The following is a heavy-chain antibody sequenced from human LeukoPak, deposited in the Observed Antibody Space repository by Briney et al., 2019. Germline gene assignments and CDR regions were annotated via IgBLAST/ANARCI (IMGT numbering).Heavy chain of an antibody. CDR3: ARDTSGGYTYYFDS. V-gene: IGHV3-64D*06. Sequence: GGSLRLSCSASGFTFSRYAMHWVRQAPGKGLEYVSAISSNGGSTYYADSVKGRFTISRDNSKNTLYLQMSSLRTEDTAVYYCARDTSGGYTYYFDSWGQGTLVTVSS. D-gene: IGHD5-12*01. CDR1: GFTFSRYA. J-gene: IGHJ4*02. CDR2: ISSNGGST.